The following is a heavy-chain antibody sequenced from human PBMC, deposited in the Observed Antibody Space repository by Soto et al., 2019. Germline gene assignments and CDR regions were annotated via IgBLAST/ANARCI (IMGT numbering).Heavy chain of an antibody. V-gene: IGHV1-69*02. CDR2: IIPILGIA. CDR3: ACWTFGSEDFQH. Sequence: QVQLVQSGAEVKKPGSSVKVSCKASGGTFSSYTISWVRQAPGQGLEWMGRIIPILGIANYAQKFQGRVTITAGNSTSTAYMELSSLRSEDTAVYYCACWTFGSEDFQHWGQGTLVTVSS. D-gene: IGHD3-10*01. CDR1: GGTFSSYT. J-gene: IGHJ1*01.